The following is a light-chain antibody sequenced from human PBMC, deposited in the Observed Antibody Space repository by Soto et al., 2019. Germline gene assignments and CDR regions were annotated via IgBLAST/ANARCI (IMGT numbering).Light chain of an antibody. CDR2: GVT. Sequence: QSALTQSRSVSGSPGQSVTISCTGTSSDVGAYNYVSWYQQHPGKAPKLMIYGVTNRPSGVPARFSGSKSGNTASLTISGLQTDDEADYYCCSYAGSYAVFGGGTKLTVL. J-gene: IGLJ2*01. CDR3: CSYAGSYAV. CDR1: SSDVGAYNY. V-gene: IGLV2-11*01.